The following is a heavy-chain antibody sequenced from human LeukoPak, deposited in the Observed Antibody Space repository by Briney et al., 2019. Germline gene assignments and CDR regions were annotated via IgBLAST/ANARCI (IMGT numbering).Heavy chain of an antibody. CDR3: TRWPLDATVGDY. J-gene: IGHJ4*02. Sequence: PGGSLKLSCAASGFTFSASAVHWVRQASGKGLEWVGRIRSKTQSYATAYAASVTGRFTVSRDDSQNTAYLHMSSLKTEDTAVYFCTRWPLDATVGDYWGQGALVTVSS. CDR2: IRSKTQSYAT. V-gene: IGHV3-73*01. CDR1: GFTFSASA. D-gene: IGHD4-11*01.